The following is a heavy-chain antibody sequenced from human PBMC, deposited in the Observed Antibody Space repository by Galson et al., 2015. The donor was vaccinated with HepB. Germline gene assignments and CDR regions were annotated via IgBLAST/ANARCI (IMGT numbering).Heavy chain of an antibody. CDR1: GYTFSSYS. D-gene: IGHD2-15*01. J-gene: IGHJ5*02. V-gene: IGHV1-18*01. CDR2: ITTYNRDT. CDR3: ARGAFLVVVGGTQNNWFAP. Sequence: SVKVSCKASGYTFSSYSINWVRQAPGQGLEWMGWITTYNRDTEYARKFQGRVSMTTNTFTNTAFMELGSLRSDDTALYYCARGAFLVVVGGTQNNWFAPWGQGTRVTVSS.